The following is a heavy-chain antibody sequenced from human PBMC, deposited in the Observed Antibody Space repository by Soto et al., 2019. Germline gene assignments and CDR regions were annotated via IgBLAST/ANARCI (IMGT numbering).Heavy chain of an antibody. CDR3: GAPVETVMVTSYYGMDV. D-gene: IGHD5-18*01. Sequence: QMQLVQSGPEVKKPGTSVKVSCKASGFTFTSSAVQWVRQARGQRLEWMGWIVVGSGNTNYAQKFQERVTITRDMSTRTAYMELSSLRSEDTAVYYCGAPVETVMVTSYYGMDVWGQGTTVAVSS. V-gene: IGHV1-58*01. CDR1: GFTFTSSA. J-gene: IGHJ6*02. CDR2: IVVGSGNT.